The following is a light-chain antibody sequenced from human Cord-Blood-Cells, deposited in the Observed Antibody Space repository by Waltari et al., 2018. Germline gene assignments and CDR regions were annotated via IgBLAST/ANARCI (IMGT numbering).Light chain of an antibody. V-gene: IGLV2-8*01. Sequence: QSALPQPPSAPGSLDHPATISCTETTSAVGGYNYVSWYQKHPGKAPKLMIYEVSKRPSGVPDRFSGSKSGNTASLTVSGLQAEDEADYYCSSYAGSNNWVFGGGTKLTVL. CDR3: SSYAGSNNWV. CDR2: EVS. J-gene: IGLJ3*02. CDR1: TSAVGGYNY.